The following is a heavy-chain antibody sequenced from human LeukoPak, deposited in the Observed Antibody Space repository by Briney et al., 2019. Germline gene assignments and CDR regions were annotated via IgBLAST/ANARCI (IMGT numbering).Heavy chain of an antibody. CDR1: GGSVSSYY. D-gene: IGHD1-26*01. Sequence: SETLSLTCTLSGGSVSSYYWSWVRQPPGRGLGWIGYIYYSGSTNYNPSLKSRVTISVDTSKNQFSLKLRSVTAADTAVYYCVGPWVGAQYYFDYWGQGTLVTVSS. J-gene: IGHJ4*02. CDR3: VGPWVGAQYYFDY. V-gene: IGHV4-59*02. CDR2: IYYSGST.